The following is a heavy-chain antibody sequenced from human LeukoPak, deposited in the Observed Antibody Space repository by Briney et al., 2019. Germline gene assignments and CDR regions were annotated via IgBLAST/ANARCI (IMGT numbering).Heavy chain of an antibody. CDR2: IYYSGST. CDR1: GGSISSSSYY. J-gene: IGHJ3*02. V-gene: IGHV4-39*07. CDR3: ARAARNTYYYDSNHAFDI. D-gene: IGHD3-22*01. Sequence: PSETLSLTCTVSGGSISSSSYYWGWIRQPPGKGLEWIGSIYYSGSTYYNPSLKSRITISVDASKNQFSLKLSSVTAADTAVYYCARAARNTYYYDSNHAFDIWGQGTMVTVSS.